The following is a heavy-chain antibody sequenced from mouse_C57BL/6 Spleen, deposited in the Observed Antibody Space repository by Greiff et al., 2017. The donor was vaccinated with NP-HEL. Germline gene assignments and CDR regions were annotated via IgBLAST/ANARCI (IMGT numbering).Heavy chain of an antibody. CDR1: GFTFSDYY. CDR2: INYDGSST. V-gene: IGHV5-16*01. Sequence: EVKLMESEGGLVQPGSSMKLSCTASGFTFSDYYMAWVRQVPEKGLEWVANINYDGSSTYYLDSLKSRFIISRDNAKNILYLQMSSLKSEDTATYYCARAGAYDGYYDYWGQGTTLTVSS. J-gene: IGHJ2*01. CDR3: ARAGAYDGYYDY. D-gene: IGHD2-3*01.